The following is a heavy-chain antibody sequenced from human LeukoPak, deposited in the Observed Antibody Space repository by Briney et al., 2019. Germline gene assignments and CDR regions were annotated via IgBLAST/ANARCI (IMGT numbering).Heavy chain of an antibody. Sequence: SETLSLTCTASGDSISSYYWTWIRQPPGKGLEWIGYIYYSGTTNYNPSLKSRVTISVDTSKNQFSLKLSSVTAADTAVYCCASGRPLGFDYWGQGTLVTVSS. D-gene: IGHD1-26*01. CDR2: IYYSGTT. CDR3: ASGRPLGFDY. J-gene: IGHJ4*02. CDR1: GDSISSYY. V-gene: IGHV4-59*01.